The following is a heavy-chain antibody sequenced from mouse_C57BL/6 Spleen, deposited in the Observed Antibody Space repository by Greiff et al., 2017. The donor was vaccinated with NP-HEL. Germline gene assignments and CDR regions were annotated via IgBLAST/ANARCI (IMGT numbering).Heavy chain of an antibody. V-gene: IGHV5-9-1*02. CDR2: ISSGGDYI. J-gene: IGHJ2*01. Sequence: EVQRVESGEGLVKPGGSLKLSCAASGFTFSSYAMSWVRQTPEKRLEWVAYISSGGDYIYYADTVKGRFTISRDNARNTLYLQMSSLKSEDTAMYYCTRLRDHDEEDYFDYWGQGTTLTVSS. D-gene: IGHD2-4*01. CDR3: TRLRDHDEEDYFDY. CDR1: GFTFSSYA.